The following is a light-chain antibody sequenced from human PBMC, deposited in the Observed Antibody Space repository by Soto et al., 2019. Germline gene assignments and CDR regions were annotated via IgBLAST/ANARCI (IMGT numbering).Light chain of an antibody. CDR2: DVS. V-gene: IGKV1-13*02. Sequence: AIQVTQSPSSLSASVGDRVTITCRASQDIRGALAWYQQKPGKAPKLMIFDVSTLETGVPARFSGGCSETEFTLSISSLQPEDFGTYFCQQFNSYPVIFGHGTRLEIK. CDR3: QQFNSYPVI. CDR1: QDIRGA. J-gene: IGKJ5*01.